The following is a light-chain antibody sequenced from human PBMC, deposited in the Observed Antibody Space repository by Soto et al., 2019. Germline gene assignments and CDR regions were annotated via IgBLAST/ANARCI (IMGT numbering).Light chain of an antibody. Sequence: EIVLTQSPGTLSLSPGERATLSCRASQSVSSSYLAWYQQKPGQAPRLLIYGASSRATGIPHRFSGSGSGTDFTLTISSLEPEDFVVYYCQQRSNWPWTFGQGTKVDIK. J-gene: IGKJ1*01. CDR3: QQRSNWPWT. V-gene: IGKV3D-20*02. CDR2: GAS. CDR1: QSVSSSY.